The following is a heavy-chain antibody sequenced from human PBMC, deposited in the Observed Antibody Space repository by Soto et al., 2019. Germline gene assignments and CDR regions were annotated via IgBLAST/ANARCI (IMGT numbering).Heavy chain of an antibody. D-gene: IGHD1-26*01. Sequence: SETLSLTCTVSGGSSGAYFWNWVRQPPGKGLEWIGNIYYTGATSYNPSLESRVTISLDTSKNQFSLRLNSVTAADTAVYYCAVGGGLAIPRLDPWGQGTLVTVSS. J-gene: IGHJ5*02. CDR2: IYYTGAT. V-gene: IGHV4-59*01. CDR1: GGSSGAYF. CDR3: AVGGGLAIPRLDP.